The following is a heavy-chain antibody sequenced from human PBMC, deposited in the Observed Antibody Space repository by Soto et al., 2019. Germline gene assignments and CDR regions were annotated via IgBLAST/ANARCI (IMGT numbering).Heavy chain of an antibody. Sequence: EVQLLESGGGLVQPGGSLRLSCAASGFTFSSYAVNWVRQAPGKGLEWVSSITAKSGSTYYADSVKGRFTISRDNSKNTLSLQMNSLRVEDTAVYYCAKVQPSLTTRPDYFDRWGQGTLVTVSS. CDR1: GFTFSSYA. CDR3: AKVQPSLTTRPDYFDR. J-gene: IGHJ4*02. D-gene: IGHD6-6*01. V-gene: IGHV3-23*01. CDR2: ITAKSGST.